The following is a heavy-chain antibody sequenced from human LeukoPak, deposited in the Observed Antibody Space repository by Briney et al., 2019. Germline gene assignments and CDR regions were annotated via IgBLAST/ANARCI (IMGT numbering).Heavy chain of an antibody. CDR1: GGTFSSYA. CDR2: IIPIFGTA. Sequence: SVKVSCKASGGTFSSYAISWVRQAPGQGLEWMGGIIPIFGTANYAQKFQGRVTITADESTSTAYMELSSLRSEDTAVYYCARAALVATIPYYFDYWGQGTLVTVSS. V-gene: IGHV1-69*13. CDR3: ARAALVATIPYYFDY. J-gene: IGHJ4*02. D-gene: IGHD5-12*01.